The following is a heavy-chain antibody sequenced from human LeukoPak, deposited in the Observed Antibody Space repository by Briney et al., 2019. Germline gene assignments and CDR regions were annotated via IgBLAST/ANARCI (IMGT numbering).Heavy chain of an antibody. J-gene: IGHJ4*02. CDR3: ASGRDITVAGPGGYFDY. CDR1: GFTFSDYH. D-gene: IGHD6-19*01. V-gene: IGHV3-11*01. CDR2: ISPGGGSI. Sequence: GGSLRLSCAASGFTFSDYHMNWIRQAPGKGLEWVSYISPGGGSIYLADSVKGRFTISWDNAKNSLFLQTNSLTAEDTAVYYCASGRDITVAGPGGYFDYWGQGTLVTVSS.